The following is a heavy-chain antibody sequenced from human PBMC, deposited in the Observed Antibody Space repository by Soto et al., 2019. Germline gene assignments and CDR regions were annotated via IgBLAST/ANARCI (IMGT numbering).Heavy chain of an antibody. D-gene: IGHD3-22*01. J-gene: IGHJ4*02. V-gene: IGHV1-46*03. CDR1: GYTFTSYY. CDR3: ARDRPLYYDSSGFND. Sequence: GASVKVSCKASGYTFTSYYMHWVRQAPGQGLEWMGIINPSGGSTSYAQKFQGRVTMTRDTSTSTVYMELSSLRSEDTAVYYGARDRPLYYDSSGFNDWGQGTLVTGCS. CDR2: INPSGGST.